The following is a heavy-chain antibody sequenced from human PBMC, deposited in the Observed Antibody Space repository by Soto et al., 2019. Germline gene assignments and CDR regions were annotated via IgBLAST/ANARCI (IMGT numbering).Heavy chain of an antibody. Sequence: GGSLRLSCAASGFTFSSYAMSWVRQAPGKGLEWVSAISGSGGSTYYADSVKGRFTISRDNSKNTLYLQMNSLRAEDTAVYYCARPGWGGYKKHYFDYWGQGTLVTVSS. CDR3: ARPGWGGYKKHYFDY. V-gene: IGHV3-23*01. D-gene: IGHD3-3*01. CDR1: GFTFSSYA. CDR2: ISGSGGST. J-gene: IGHJ4*02.